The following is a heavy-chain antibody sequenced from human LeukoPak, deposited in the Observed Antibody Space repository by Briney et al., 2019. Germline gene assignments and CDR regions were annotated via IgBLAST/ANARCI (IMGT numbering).Heavy chain of an antibody. CDR3: AEDSTYWYYMDV. V-gene: IGHV3-23*01. Sequence: GGSLRLSCAASGFTFSSYAMSWVRQAPGKGLEWISAIGGSGGSKYYADSVKGRFTVSRDNSQNTVYLQMNSLRADDTAVYYCAEDSTYWYYMDVWGKGTTVTVSS. D-gene: IGHD3-3*02. J-gene: IGHJ6*03. CDR2: IGGSGGSK. CDR1: GFTFSSYA.